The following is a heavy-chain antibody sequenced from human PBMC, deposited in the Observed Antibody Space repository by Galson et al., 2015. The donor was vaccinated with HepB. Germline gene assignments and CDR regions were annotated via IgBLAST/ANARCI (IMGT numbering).Heavy chain of an antibody. V-gene: IGHV4-59*08. CDR2: IYYSGST. CDR1: GASISSYY. Sequence: SETLSLTCTVSGASISSYYWSWIRQPPGKGLDWIGYIYYSGSTNYNPSLKSRVTISVDTSKNQFSLKLNSVTAADTALYYCARHERSGWYFDYWGQGTLVTVSS. D-gene: IGHD6-25*01. J-gene: IGHJ4*02. CDR3: ARHERSGWYFDY.